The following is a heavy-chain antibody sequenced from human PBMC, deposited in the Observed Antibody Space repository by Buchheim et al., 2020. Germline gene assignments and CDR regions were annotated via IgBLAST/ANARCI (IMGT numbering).Heavy chain of an antibody. V-gene: IGHV3-30*18. J-gene: IGHJ4*02. D-gene: IGHD1-7*01. CDR1: GFIFSSYG. Sequence: QVQLVESGGGVVQPGRSLRLSCAASGFIFSSYGMHWVRQAPGKGLEWVAVISYDGSNKYYADSVKGRFTISRDNSKNTLYLQMNSLGAEETAVYYCAKDFGGGVYNWNCIDYWGQGTL. CDR3: AKDFGGGVYNWNCIDY. CDR2: ISYDGSNK.